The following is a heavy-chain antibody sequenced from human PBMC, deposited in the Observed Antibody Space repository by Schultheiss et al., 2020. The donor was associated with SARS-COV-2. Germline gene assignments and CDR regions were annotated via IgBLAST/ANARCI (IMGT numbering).Heavy chain of an antibody. Sequence: GGSLRLSCAASGFTFSSYGMHWVRQAPGKGLEWVAVISYDGSNKYYADSVKGRFTISRDNSKNTVYLQMNSLRAEDTAVYYCARDPVSGYSSRPGAMDVWGQGTTVTVSS. D-gene: IGHD5-12*01. V-gene: IGHV3-30*03. J-gene: IGHJ6*02. CDR3: ARDPVSGYSSRPGAMDV. CDR2: ISYDGSNK. CDR1: GFTFSSYG.